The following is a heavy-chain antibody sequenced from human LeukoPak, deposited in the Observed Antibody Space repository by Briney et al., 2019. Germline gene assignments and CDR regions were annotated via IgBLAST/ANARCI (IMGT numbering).Heavy chain of an antibody. Sequence: GESLKISCKGSGYSFTSYWIAWVRQMPGKGLEWMGIIYPGDSDTRYSPSFQGQVTISADKSISTAYLQWSSLKASDTAMYYCARDNYASGRNYYYYGMDVWGQGTTVTVSS. CDR2: IYPGDSDT. D-gene: IGHD3-10*01. J-gene: IGHJ6*02. V-gene: IGHV5-51*01. CDR3: ARDNYASGRNYYYYGMDV. CDR1: GYSFTSYW.